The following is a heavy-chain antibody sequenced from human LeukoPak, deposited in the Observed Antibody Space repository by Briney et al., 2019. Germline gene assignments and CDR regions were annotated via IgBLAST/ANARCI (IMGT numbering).Heavy chain of an antibody. CDR1: GFTFSSYA. Sequence: GGSLRLSCAASGFTFSSYAMHWVRQAPGKGLEWVAVISYDGSNKYYADSVKGRFTISRDNAKNSLYLQMNSLRAEDTAVYYCAREGVLWFGELSQSTKADYFDYWGQGTLVTVSS. CDR2: ISYDGSNK. J-gene: IGHJ4*02. CDR3: AREGVLWFGELSQSTKADYFDY. D-gene: IGHD3-10*01. V-gene: IGHV3-30*04.